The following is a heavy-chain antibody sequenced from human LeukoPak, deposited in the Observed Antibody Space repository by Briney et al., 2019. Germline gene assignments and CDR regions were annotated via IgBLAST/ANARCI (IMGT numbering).Heavy chain of an antibody. CDR2: IMSNTDV. Sequence: GGSLRLSCSTSGFPFRSHSMNWVRQAPGKGLEWVSSIMSNTDVHYADSVKGRFIISRDNAKNSLFLQMNSLRAKDTAVYYCARDDDFGYWGQGTLVTVSS. CDR3: ARDDDFGY. J-gene: IGHJ4*02. D-gene: IGHD4-17*01. V-gene: IGHV3-21*01. CDR1: GFPFRSHS.